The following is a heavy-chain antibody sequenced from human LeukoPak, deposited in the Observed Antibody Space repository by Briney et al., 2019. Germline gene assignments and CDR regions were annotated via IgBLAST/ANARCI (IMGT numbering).Heavy chain of an antibody. V-gene: IGHV3-20*04. J-gene: IGHJ4*02. CDR1: GISLSNYA. D-gene: IGHD2-2*01. CDR3: ARAPITSPFYFDY. Sequence: GGSLRLSCVVSGISLSNYAMTWVRQAPGKGLEWVSGINWSGGSTGYADPLRGRFTISRDNAKNSLYLQMDSLRAEDTALYYCARAPITSPFYFDYWGQGTLVTVSS. CDR2: INWSGGST.